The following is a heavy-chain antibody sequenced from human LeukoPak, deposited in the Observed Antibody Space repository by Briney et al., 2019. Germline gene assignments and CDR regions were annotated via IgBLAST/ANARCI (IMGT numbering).Heavy chain of an antibody. D-gene: IGHD5-18*01. Sequence: GGSLRLSCTASGFIFGDHAMSWVCQAPGKGVEWVGFIRSKAYGGTTEYAASVKGRFTISRDDSEGIAYLQMNSLRIEDTAVYYCARGPIHLWLHNGMDVWGQGTTVIVFS. J-gene: IGHJ6*02. CDR1: GFIFGDHA. V-gene: IGHV3-49*04. CDR2: IRSKAYGGTT. CDR3: ARGPIHLWLHNGMDV.